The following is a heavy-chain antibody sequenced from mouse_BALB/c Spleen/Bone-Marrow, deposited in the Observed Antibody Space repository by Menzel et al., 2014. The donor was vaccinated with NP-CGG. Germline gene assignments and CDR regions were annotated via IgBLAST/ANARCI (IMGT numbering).Heavy chain of an antibody. CDR1: GFSLTSYG. CDR3: ARAPLYYGSSIYAMDY. D-gene: IGHD1-1*01. J-gene: IGHJ4*01. Sequence: QVHVKQSGPGLVAPSQSLSITCTVSGFSLTSYGVHWVRQPPGKGLEWLGVIWASGSTNYNSALMSRLSISKDNSKSQVFLKMNSLQTDDTAMYYCARAPLYYGSSIYAMDYWGQGTSVTVSS. V-gene: IGHV2-9*02. CDR2: IWASGST.